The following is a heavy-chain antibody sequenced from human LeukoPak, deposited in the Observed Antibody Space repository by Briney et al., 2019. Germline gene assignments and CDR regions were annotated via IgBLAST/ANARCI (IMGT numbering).Heavy chain of an antibody. Sequence: GASVKVSCKASGYTFTSYFIHWVRQAPGEGLEWMGIINPSGGSTSYAQKFQGRVTMTRDTSTSTVYMELSSLRSEDTAVYYCARYCSSTSCSPDAFDIWGQGTMVTVSS. CDR3: ARYCSSTSCSPDAFDI. J-gene: IGHJ3*02. CDR2: INPSGGST. CDR1: GYTFTSYF. D-gene: IGHD2-2*01. V-gene: IGHV1-46*01.